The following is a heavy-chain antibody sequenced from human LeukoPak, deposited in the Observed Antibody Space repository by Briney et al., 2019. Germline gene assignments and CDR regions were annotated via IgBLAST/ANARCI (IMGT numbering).Heavy chain of an antibody. V-gene: IGHV4-31*03. D-gene: IGHD2-21*02. Sequence: SGTLSLTCTVSGGSISSGGYYWSWIRQHPGKGLEWIGYIYYSGSTYYNPSLKSRVTISVDTSKNQFSLKLSSVTAADTAVYYCAREHIVVVTAITNAFDIWGQGTMVTVSS. CDR3: AREHIVVVTAITNAFDI. CDR1: GGSISSGGYY. CDR2: IYYSGST. J-gene: IGHJ3*02.